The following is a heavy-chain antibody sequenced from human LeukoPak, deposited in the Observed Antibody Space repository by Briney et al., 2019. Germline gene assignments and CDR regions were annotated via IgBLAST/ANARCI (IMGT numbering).Heavy chain of an antibody. J-gene: IGHJ4*02. Sequence: GGSLRLSCAASGFTFSSYAMGWVRQAPGKGLEWVSAISGSSGSTYYADSVKGRFTISRDNSKNTLYLEMNNLRGDDTAVYYCAKDSSGDSTAWSPFDYWGQGTLVTVSS. D-gene: IGHD6-13*01. CDR3: AKDSSGDSTAWSPFDY. V-gene: IGHV3-23*01. CDR1: GFTFSSYA. CDR2: ISGSSGST.